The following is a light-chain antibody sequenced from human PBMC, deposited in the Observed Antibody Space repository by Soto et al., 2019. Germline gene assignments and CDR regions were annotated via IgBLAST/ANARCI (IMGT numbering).Light chain of an antibody. CDR2: EVS. Sequence: QSVLTQPASVCGSPGQSITFSCTGTSSDVGAYNYVSWYQQHPGKAPKLMIYEVSNRPSGVSNRFSGSKSGNTASLTISGLQAEDEADYYCSSYTSSSTLVFGGGTKVTVL. CDR1: SSDVGAYNY. V-gene: IGLV2-14*01. CDR3: SSYTSSSTLV. J-gene: IGLJ3*02.